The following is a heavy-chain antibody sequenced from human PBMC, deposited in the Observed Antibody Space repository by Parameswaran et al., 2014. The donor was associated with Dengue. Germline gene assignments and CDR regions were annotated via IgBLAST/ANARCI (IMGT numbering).Heavy chain of an antibody. V-gene: IGHV3-64D*06. CDR1: A. J-gene: IGHJ6*02. CDR2: ISSNGGST. Sequence: AMPGVRQAPGKGLEYVSAISSNGGSTYYADSVKGRFTISRDNSKNTLYLQMSSLRAEDTAVYYCVKEETDTAMAPIDPTGLRENYYYYYGMDVWGQGTTVTVSS. CDR3: VKEETDTAMAPIDPTGLRENYYYYYGMDV. D-gene: IGHD5-18*01.